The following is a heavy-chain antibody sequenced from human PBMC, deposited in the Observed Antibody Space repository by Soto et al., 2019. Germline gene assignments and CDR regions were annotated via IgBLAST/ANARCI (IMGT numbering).Heavy chain of an antibody. CDR3: ARSMGFPYYYGMDV. CDR1: GGSISSYY. D-gene: IGHD3-10*01. V-gene: IGHV4-59*01. Sequence: PSETLSLTCTVSGGSISSYYWSWIRQPPGKGLEWIGYIYYSGSTNYNPSLKSRVTISVDTSKNQFSLKLSSVTAADTAVYYCARSMGFPYYYGMDVWGQGTTVTVSS. CDR2: IYYSGST. J-gene: IGHJ6*02.